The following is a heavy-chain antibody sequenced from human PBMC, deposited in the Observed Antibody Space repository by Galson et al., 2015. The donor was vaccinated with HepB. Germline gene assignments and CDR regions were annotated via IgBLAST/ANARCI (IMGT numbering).Heavy chain of an antibody. CDR3: ARGPRKCSDTNCYILDY. Sequence: SLRLSCADSEFTFSTYWMHWVRHAPGMGLVWVSRINGDGSSTNYADSVKGRFTISRDNAKNTLYLQMNSLRAEDTAVYYCARGPRKCSDTNCYILDYWGQGALVTVSS. V-gene: IGHV3-74*01. J-gene: IGHJ4*02. CDR1: EFTFSTYW. D-gene: IGHD2-2*01. CDR2: INGDGSST.